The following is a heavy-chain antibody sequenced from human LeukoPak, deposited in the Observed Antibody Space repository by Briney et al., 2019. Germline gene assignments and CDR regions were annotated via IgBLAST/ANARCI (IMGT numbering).Heavy chain of an antibody. D-gene: IGHD1-1*01. CDR3: ARAKPDWNPPDY. V-gene: IGHV4-59*08. J-gene: IGHJ4*02. CDR2: LYNTVNT. Sequence: SETLSLACTVSGGPITSNFWSWIRQPPGKGLEWIGYLYNTVNTKYNPSLKSRATISGDTSKNQFSLKVNSLSAADTAVYYCARAKPDWNPPDYWGQGILVTVSS. CDR1: GGPITSNF.